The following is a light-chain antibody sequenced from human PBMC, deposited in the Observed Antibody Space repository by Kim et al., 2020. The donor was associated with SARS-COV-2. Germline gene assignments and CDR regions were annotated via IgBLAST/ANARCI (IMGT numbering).Light chain of an antibody. CDR2: EVS. J-gene: IGKJ1*01. CDR3: QQYHALPWT. V-gene: IGKV1-5*01. CDR1: QTITTW. Sequence: SASVGERVTITCRASQTITTWLAWYQQKPGKAPNLLIYEVSTLEDGVPSRFSGSGSETEFTLTISGLQPDDFATYYCQQYHALPWTFGQGTKLEI.